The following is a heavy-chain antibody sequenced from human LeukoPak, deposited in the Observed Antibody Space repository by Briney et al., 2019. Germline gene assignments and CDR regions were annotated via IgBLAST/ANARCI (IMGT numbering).Heavy chain of an antibody. CDR3: ARDGGRYCSSTSCPGPSHWFDP. Sequence: SETLSLTCTVSGGSISSGDYYWSWIRQPPGKGLEWIGYIYYSGSTYYNPSLKSRVTISVDTSKNQFSPKLSSVTAADTAVYYCARDGGRYCSSTSCPGPSHWFDPWGQGTLVTVSS. J-gene: IGHJ5*02. CDR1: GGSISSGDYY. CDR2: IYYSGST. D-gene: IGHD2-2*01. V-gene: IGHV4-30-4*08.